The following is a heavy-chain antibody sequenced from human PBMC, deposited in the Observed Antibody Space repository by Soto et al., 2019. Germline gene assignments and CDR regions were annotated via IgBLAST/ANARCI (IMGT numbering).Heavy chain of an antibody. D-gene: IGHD1-26*01. CDR2: ISSSSSYT. V-gene: IGHV3-11*05. CDR3: ARPSSWEATWYFDL. J-gene: IGHJ2*01. Sequence: QVQLVESGGGLVKPGGSLRLSCAASGFTFSDYYMSWIRQAPGKGLEWVSYISSSSSYTNYADSVKGRFTISRDNAKNSLYLQMNSLRAEATAVYYCARPSSWEATWYFDLWGRGTLVTVSS. CDR1: GFTFSDYY.